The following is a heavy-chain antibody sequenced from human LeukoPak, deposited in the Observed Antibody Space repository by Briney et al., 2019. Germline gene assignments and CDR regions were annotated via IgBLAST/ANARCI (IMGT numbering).Heavy chain of an antibody. D-gene: IGHD5-18*01. Sequence: GGSLRLSCAGSGFTFSDAWMAWVRQPPGKGLEWVSSTFQGGGEIHYADSVRGRFTISRDNSRSTLFLQMNSLRGEDTAIYYCATYRQVMLPFEAWGQGTLVTVSS. CDR2: TFQGGGEI. CDR3: ATYRQVMLPFEA. J-gene: IGHJ5*02. V-gene: IGHV3-53*01. CDR1: GFTFSDAW.